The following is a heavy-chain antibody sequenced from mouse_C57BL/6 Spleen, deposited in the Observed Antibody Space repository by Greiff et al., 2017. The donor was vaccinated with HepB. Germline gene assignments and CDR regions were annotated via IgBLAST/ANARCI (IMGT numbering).Heavy chain of an antibody. CDR3: ARRYYGSSYVDYYAMDY. Sequence: VQLKQSGPELVKPGASVKISCKASGYTFTDYYMNWVKQSHGKSLEWIGDINPNNGGTSYNQKFKGKATLTVDKSSSTAYMELRSLTSEDSAVYYCARRYYGSSYVDYYAMDYWGQGTSVTVSS. CDR1: GYTFTDYY. J-gene: IGHJ4*01. D-gene: IGHD1-1*01. CDR2: INPNNGGT. V-gene: IGHV1-26*01.